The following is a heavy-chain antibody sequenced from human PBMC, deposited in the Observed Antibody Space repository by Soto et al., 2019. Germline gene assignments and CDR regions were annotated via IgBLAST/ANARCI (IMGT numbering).Heavy chain of an antibody. CDR3: AHTTHPYYYDSSGSYSYNGNY. J-gene: IGHJ4*02. Sequence: QITLKESGPTLVKPTQTLTLTCTFSGFSLSTSGVGVGWIRQPPGKALEWLALIYWNDDKRYSPSLKSRLTITKDTSKNQVVLTMTNMDPVDTATYYCAHTTHPYYYDSSGSYSYNGNYWGQGTLATVSS. V-gene: IGHV2-5*01. D-gene: IGHD3-22*01. CDR2: IYWNDDK. CDR1: GFSLSTSGVG.